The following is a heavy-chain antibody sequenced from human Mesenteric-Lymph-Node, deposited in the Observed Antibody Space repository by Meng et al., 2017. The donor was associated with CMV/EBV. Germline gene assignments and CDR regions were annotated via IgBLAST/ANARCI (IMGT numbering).Heavy chain of an antibody. CDR1: GFTFSSYA. CDR2: ISYDGSNK. J-gene: IGHJ4*02. CDR3: ARDRYVVPHYYDSSGFFDY. D-gene: IGHD3-22*01. V-gene: IGHV3-30-3*01. Sequence: GGSLRLSCAASGFTFSSYAMHWVRQVPGKGLEWVAVISYDGSNKYYADSVKGRFTISRDNSKNTLYLQMNSLRAEDTAVYYCARDRYVVPHYYDSSGFFDYWGQGTLVTVSS.